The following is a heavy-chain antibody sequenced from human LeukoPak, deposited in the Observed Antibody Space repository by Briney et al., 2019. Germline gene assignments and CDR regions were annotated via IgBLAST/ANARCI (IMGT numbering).Heavy chain of an antibody. Sequence: KPSETLSLTCTVSGGSISSYYWSWIRQPAGKGLEWLGRIYTSGSTNYNPSLKSRVTMSVDTSKNQFSLKLSSVTAADTAVYYCARLYCSGGSCCLDYWGQGTLVTVSS. CDR2: IYTSGST. V-gene: IGHV4-4*07. D-gene: IGHD2-15*01. CDR3: ARLYCSGGSCCLDY. J-gene: IGHJ4*02. CDR1: GGSISSYY.